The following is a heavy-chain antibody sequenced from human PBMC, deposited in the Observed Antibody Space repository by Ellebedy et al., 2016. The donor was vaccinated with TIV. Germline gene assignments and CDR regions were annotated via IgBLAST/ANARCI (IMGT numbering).Heavy chain of an antibody. J-gene: IGHJ4*02. CDR2: IIPIFGTA. Sequence: ASVKVSCKASGGNFSSYAISWVRQAPGQGLEWMGGIIPIFGTANYAQKFQGRVTMTTDTSTSTAYMELRSLRSDDTAVYYCARITQFSGIDYWGQGTLVTVSS. V-gene: IGHV1-69*05. CDR1: GGNFSSYA. CDR3: ARITQFSGIDY.